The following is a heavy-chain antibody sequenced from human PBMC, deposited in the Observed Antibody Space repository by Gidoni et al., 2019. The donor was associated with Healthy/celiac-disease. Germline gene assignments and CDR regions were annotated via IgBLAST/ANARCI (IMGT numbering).Heavy chain of an antibody. CDR1: GFTFGSYG. D-gene: IGHD6-6*01. CDR2: LWYDGSNK. V-gene: IGHV3-33*01. Sequence: QVQLVEAGGGGVQPGRSLRLSCAAAGFTFGSYGMPWVRQAPGKGLGWVAVLWYDGSNKYYADSVKGRFTISRDNSKNTLYLQMNSLRAEDTAVYYCVRSIAARFYYYYGMDVWGQGTTVTVSS. CDR3: VRSIAARFYYYYGMDV. J-gene: IGHJ6*02.